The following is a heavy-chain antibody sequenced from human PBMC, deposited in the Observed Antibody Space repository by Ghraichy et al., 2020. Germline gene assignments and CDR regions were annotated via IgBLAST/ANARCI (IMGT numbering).Heavy chain of an antibody. V-gene: IGHV3-23*01. J-gene: IGHJ3*02. CDR2: INGSGGST. CDR1: GFTFRSFA. D-gene: IGHD6-19*01. CDR3: AKVVGGWYEEPGAFNI. Sequence: GSLRLSCTTSGFTFRSFAMSWVRQAPGKGLEWVSTINGSGGSTYYADSVKGRFTISRDNSKNTLYLQMNSLRAEDTAVYYCAKVVGGWYEEPGAFNIWGQGTMVTVSS.